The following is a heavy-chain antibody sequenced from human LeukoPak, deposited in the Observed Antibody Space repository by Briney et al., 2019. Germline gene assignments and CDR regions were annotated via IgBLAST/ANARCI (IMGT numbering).Heavy chain of an antibody. D-gene: IGHD5-12*01. CDR1: GFTFSSYA. CDR3: ARGRYSGYDLHDY. Sequence: GGSLRLSCAASGFTFSSYAMHWVRQAPGKGLEWVAVISYDGSNKYYADSVKGRFTISRDNSKNTLYLQMNSLRAEVTALYYCARGRYSGYDLHDYWGQGTRVTVSS. J-gene: IGHJ4*02. V-gene: IGHV3-30*04. CDR2: ISYDGSNK.